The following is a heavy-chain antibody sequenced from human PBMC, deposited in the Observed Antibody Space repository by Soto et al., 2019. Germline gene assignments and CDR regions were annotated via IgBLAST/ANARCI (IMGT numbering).Heavy chain of an antibody. J-gene: IGHJ6*02. Sequence: ASVKVSCKASGYTFTNYAMHWVRQATGQRLEWMGWINAGNGNTKYSQKFQGRVTITRDTSASTAYMELSSLRSEDTAMYYCARRPYGSGHYYYYGMDVWGQGTTVTVSS. CDR3: ARRPYGSGHYYYYGMDV. D-gene: IGHD3-10*01. CDR1: GYTFTNYA. V-gene: IGHV1-3*01. CDR2: INAGNGNT.